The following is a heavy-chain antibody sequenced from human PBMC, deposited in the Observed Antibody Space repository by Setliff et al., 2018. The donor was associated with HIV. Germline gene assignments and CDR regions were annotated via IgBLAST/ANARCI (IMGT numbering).Heavy chain of an antibody. J-gene: IGHJ3*01. V-gene: IGHV4-4*07. CDR1: GGSFSTYY. CDR2: VHSTGTT. CDR3: ARARITMIGGRLEPYAFDR. D-gene: IGHD3-10*01. Sequence: SETLSLTCTVSGGSFSTYYWSWIRQPAGEGPEYIGRVHSTGTTFYNPSLKSRVTMSVDASKNQLSLKLRSVTAADTAVYYCARARITMIGGRLEPYAFDRWGQGTKVTVSS.